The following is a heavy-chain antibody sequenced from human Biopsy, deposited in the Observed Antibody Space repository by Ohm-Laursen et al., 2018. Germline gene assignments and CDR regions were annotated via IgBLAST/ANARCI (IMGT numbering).Heavy chain of an antibody. CDR1: GGSIDFKY. J-gene: IGHJ3*01. V-gene: IGHV4-4*07. CDR3: ARGISGGCNGNYCFSDAFDL. D-gene: IGHD3-22*01. CDR2: ITPTGVT. Sequence: TLSLTCPVSGGSIDFKYWTWIRQSADKGLEWIGRITPTGVTHYNPSLESRVTMSLDTSTKLFSLKLSSVTAADTAMYYCARGISGGCNGNYCFSDAFDLWGRGTLVTVSS.